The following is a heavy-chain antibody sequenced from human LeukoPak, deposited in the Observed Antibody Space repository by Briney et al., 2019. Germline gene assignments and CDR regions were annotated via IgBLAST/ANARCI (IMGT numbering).Heavy chain of an antibody. Sequence: SETLSLTCAVYGGSFSGYYWSWIRQPPGKGLEWIGEINHSGSTNYNPSLKSRVTISVDTSKNQFSLKLSSVTAAGTAVYYCAGTGDRGNWFDPWGQGTLVTVSS. D-gene: IGHD7-27*01. CDR2: INHSGST. CDR3: AGTGDRGNWFDP. V-gene: IGHV4-34*01. CDR1: GGSFSGYY. J-gene: IGHJ5*02.